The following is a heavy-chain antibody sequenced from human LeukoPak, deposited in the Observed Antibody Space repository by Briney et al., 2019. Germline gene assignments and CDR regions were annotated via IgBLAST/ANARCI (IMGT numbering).Heavy chain of an antibody. D-gene: IGHD1-26*01. Sequence: GGSLRLSCAASGFTFSSYSMNWVRQAPGKGLEWVSAISGSGGTTYYADSVKGRFTISRDNSKNTLSLQMNSLRAEDTAIYYCAKASWAGATTTYFDHWGQGTLVTVSS. CDR2: ISGSGGTT. CDR3: AKASWAGATTTYFDH. J-gene: IGHJ4*02. V-gene: IGHV3-23*01. CDR1: GFTFSSYS.